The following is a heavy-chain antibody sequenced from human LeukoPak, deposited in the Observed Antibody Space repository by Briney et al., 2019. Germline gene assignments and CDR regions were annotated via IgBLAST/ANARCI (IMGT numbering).Heavy chain of an antibody. V-gene: IGHV4-4*07. Sequence: SETLSLTCTVSGESINPYYWNWIRHPAGKGLEWIGHIYKSGSTYYNPSLKSRVPMSLDTSKNQFSLKLRSVTAAATAVYFCAGSVLDHVGDWGKGTLVTVSS. J-gene: IGHJ1*01. CDR1: GESINPYY. CDR2: IYKSGST. D-gene: IGHD3-10*01. CDR3: AGSVLDHVGD.